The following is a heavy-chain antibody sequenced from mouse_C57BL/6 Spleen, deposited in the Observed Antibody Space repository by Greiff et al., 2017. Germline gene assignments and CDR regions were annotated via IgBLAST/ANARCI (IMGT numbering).Heavy chain of an antibody. CDR3: ARGGRDYFDY. Sequence: QVQLQQPGAELVMPGASVKLSCKASGYTFTSYWMHWVKQRPGQGLEWIGEIDPSDSYTNYNQKFKGKSTLTVDKSSSTAYMQLSSLTSEDSAVYYCARGGRDYFDYGGQGTTLTVSS. J-gene: IGHJ2*01. D-gene: IGHD1-1*02. CDR1: GYTFTSYW. CDR2: IDPSDSYT. V-gene: IGHV1-69*01.